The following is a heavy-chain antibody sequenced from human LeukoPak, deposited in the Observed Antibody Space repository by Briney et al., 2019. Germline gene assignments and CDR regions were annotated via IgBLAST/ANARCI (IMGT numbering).Heavy chain of an antibody. J-gene: IGHJ4*02. D-gene: IGHD3-3*01. Sequence: ASVKVSCKASGYTFTSYAMHWVRQAPGQRLEWMGWINAGNGNTKYSQKFQGRVTMTTDTSTSTAYMDLRSLRSDDTAVYYCARDSGRYDFWSGYRPLYYFDYWGQGTLVTVSS. CDR1: GYTFTSYA. CDR3: ARDSGRYDFWSGYRPLYYFDY. CDR2: INAGNGNT. V-gene: IGHV1-3*01.